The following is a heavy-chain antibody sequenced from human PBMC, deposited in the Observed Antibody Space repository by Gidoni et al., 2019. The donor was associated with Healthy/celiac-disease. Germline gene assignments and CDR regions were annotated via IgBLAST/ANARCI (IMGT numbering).Heavy chain of an antibody. J-gene: IGHJ4*02. CDR2: VSWNGSRT. Sequence: GFTFSNSDMNWVRQAPGKGLEWVSGVSWNGSRTHYADSVKGRFIISRDNSRNFLYQQMNSLRPEDMAVYPRFPSTSSIMITFGGVMGTGYWGQGTLVTVSS. CDR1: GFTFSNSD. V-gene: IGHV3-35*01. D-gene: IGHD3-16*01. CDR3: FPSTSSIMITFGGVMGTGY.